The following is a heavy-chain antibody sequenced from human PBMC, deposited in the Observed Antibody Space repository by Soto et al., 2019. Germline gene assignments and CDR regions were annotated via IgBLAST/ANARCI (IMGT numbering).Heavy chain of an antibody. CDR1: GYTFTSYY. Sequence: QVQLVQSGAEVKKPGASVKISCKASGYTFTSYYMHWVRQAPGQGLAWMGIINPSGGSTNYAQKLQGRVAMPRDTSTSTVYMELNSLRSEFTAVYYCARPPYPGCINAVCYPLDYWGQGTLVTVSS. J-gene: IGHJ4*02. D-gene: IGHD2-8*01. V-gene: IGHV1-46*01. CDR2: INPSGGST. CDR3: ARPPYPGCINAVCYPLDY.